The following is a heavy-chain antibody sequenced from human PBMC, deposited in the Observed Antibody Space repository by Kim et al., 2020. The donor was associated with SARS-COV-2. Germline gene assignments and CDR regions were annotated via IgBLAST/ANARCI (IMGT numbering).Heavy chain of an antibody. D-gene: IGHD2-21*01. J-gene: IGHJ4*02. Sequence: SETLSLTCTVSGGSISSYYWSWIRQPPGKGLEWIGYIYYSGSTNYNPSLKSRVTISVDTSKNQFSLKLSSVTAADTAVYYCAGLRRDGYIIWGQGTLVTVSS. V-gene: IGHV4-59*01. CDR2: IYYSGST. CDR3: AGLRRDGYII. CDR1: GGSISSYY.